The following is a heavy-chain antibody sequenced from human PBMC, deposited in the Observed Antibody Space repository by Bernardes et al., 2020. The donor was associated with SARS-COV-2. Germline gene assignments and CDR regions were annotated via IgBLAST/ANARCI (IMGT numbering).Heavy chain of an antibody. CDR1: GGSIASTSYY. CDR2: IYSKGNT. Sequence: SETLSLTCSVTGGSIASTSYYWSWIRQPAGKGLEWIGRIYSKGNTDYNPSLKGRITMLMDKSKNEISLKLKSVTAADTAVYYCVRGRLNVLRFLEWWGQGTLVTVSP. D-gene: IGHD3-3*01. V-gene: IGHV4-61*02. CDR3: VRGRLNVLRFLEW. J-gene: IGHJ4*02.